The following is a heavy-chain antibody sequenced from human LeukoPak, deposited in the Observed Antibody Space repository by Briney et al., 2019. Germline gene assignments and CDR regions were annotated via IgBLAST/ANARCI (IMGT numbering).Heavy chain of an antibody. CDR2: IYPGDSDT. Sequence: GESLKISCKGSGYSFTSYWIGWVRKMPGKGLKWMGIIYPGDSDTRYSPSFQGQVTISADKSISTAYLQWSSLKASDTAMYYCARLPTYYYGSGSKFGAFDIWGQGTMVTVSS. CDR1: GYSFTSYW. V-gene: IGHV5-51*01. D-gene: IGHD3-10*01. J-gene: IGHJ3*02. CDR3: ARLPTYYYGSGSKFGAFDI.